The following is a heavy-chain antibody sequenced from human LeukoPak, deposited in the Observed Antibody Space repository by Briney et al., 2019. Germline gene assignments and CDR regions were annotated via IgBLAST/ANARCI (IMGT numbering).Heavy chain of an antibody. CDR1: GFTFVDYA. Sequence: GGSLRLSCAASGFTFVDYAMHWVRQTPGKGLEWVSGISWNSGTIGYADSVKGRFTISRDNAKNSLYLQMNSLRPEDTALYYCAKAPRDSYYGVDVWGQGTAVTVSS. CDR3: AKAPRDSYYGVDV. CDR2: ISWNSGTI. V-gene: IGHV3-9*01. J-gene: IGHJ6*02.